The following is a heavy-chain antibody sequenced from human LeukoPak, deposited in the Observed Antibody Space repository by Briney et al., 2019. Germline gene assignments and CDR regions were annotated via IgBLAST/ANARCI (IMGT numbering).Heavy chain of an antibody. CDR3: ARVESSGWYHY. D-gene: IGHD6-19*01. V-gene: IGHV4-34*01. CDR1: GGSFSGYY. Sequence: SETLSLTCAVYGGSFSGYYWSWIRQPPGKGLEWIGEINRSGSTNYNPSLKSRVTISVDTSKNQFSLKLSSATAADTAVYYCARVESSGWYHYWGQGTLVTVSS. J-gene: IGHJ4*02. CDR2: INRSGST.